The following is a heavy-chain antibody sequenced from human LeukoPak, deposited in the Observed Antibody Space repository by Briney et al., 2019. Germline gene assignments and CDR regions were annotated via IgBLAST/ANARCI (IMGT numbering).Heavy chain of an antibody. D-gene: IGHD5-12*01. CDR3: ARHGGYSSPSGY. CDR2: INHSGST. V-gene: IGHV4-34*01. CDR1: GGSFSGYY. Sequence: SETLSLTCAVYGGSFSGYYWSWIRQPPGKGLEWIGEINHSGSTNYNPSLKSRVTISVDTSKNQFSLKLSSVTAADTAVYYCARHGGYSSPSGYWGQGTLVTVSP. J-gene: IGHJ4*02.